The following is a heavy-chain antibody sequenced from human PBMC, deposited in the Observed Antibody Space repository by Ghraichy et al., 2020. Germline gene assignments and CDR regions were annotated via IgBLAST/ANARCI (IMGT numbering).Heavy chain of an antibody. CDR1: GFTFSSYG. V-gene: IGHV3-30*18. J-gene: IGHJ5*02. CDR3: AKGGYSYGRIGGVHNWFDP. CDR2: ISYDGSNK. Sequence: GESLNISCAASGFTFSSYGMHWVRQAPGKGLEWVAVISYDGSNKYYADSVKGRFTISRDNSKNTLYLQMNSLRAEDTAVYYCAKGGYSYGRIGGVHNWFDPWGQGTLVTVSS. D-gene: IGHD5-18*01.